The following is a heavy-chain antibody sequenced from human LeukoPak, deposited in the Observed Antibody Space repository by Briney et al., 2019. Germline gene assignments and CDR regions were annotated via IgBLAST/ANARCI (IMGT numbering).Heavy chain of an antibody. J-gene: IGHJ3*02. Sequence: SETLSLTCTVSGGSISSGDYYWSWIRQPPGKGLEWIGYIYYSGSTYYNPSLKSRVTISVDTSKNQFSLKLSSVTAADTAVYYCASGLSRSGLAAFDIWGQGTMVTVSS. D-gene: IGHD3-3*01. CDR3: ASGLSRSGLAAFDI. V-gene: IGHV4-30-4*01. CDR2: IYYSGST. CDR1: GGSISSGDYY.